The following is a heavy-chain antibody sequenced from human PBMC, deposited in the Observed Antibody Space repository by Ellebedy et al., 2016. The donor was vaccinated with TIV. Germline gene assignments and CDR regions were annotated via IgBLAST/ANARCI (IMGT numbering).Heavy chain of an antibody. CDR3: ARATEGLDY. CDR2: IGTAGDT. Sequence: GESLKIPCAASGFTFSSYDMHRVRQVTGKGLEWVSAIGTAGDTYYPGSVKGRFTISRENAKNSLYLQMNSLRAGDTAVYYCARATEGLDYWGQGTLGTVSS. CDR1: GFTFSSYD. V-gene: IGHV3-13*01. J-gene: IGHJ4*02. D-gene: IGHD1-14*01.